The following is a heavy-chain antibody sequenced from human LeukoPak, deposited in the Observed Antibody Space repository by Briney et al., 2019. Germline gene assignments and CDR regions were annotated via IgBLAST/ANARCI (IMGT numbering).Heavy chain of an antibody. CDR2: ISGSGGTT. D-gene: IGHD3-10*01. V-gene: IGHV3-23*01. Sequence: PGGSLRLSCAASGFTFSSYGMHWVRQAPGKGLEWVSVISGSGGTTYYADSVKGRFTISRDNTLSLQMNSLRADDTAVYFCAKVLSGSYSALDYWGQGTVVTVSS. CDR3: AKVLSGSYSALDY. J-gene: IGHJ4*02. CDR1: GFTFSSYG.